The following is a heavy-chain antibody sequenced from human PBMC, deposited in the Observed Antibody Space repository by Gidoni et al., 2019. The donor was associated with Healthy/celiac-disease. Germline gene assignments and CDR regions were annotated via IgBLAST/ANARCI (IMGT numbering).Heavy chain of an antibody. V-gene: IGHV1-18*01. CDR3: ARDYFVDTAMVPYYYYGMDV. CDR1: GSTFTSYG. Sequence: QVQLVQSGAEVKKPGASVQVSCKASGSTFTSYGISWVRQAPGQGLEWMGWISAYNGNTNYAQKLQGRVTMTTDTSTSTAYMELRSLRSDDTAVYYCARDYFVDTAMVPYYYYGMDVWGQGTTVTVSS. J-gene: IGHJ6*02. CDR2: ISAYNGNT. D-gene: IGHD5-18*01.